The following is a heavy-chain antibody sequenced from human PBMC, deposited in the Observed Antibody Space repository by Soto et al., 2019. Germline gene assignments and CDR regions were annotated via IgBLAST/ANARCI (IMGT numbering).Heavy chain of an antibody. J-gene: IGHJ3*02. CDR3: ARGVTTVTTPGAFDI. V-gene: IGHV1-69*02. CDR1: GGTFSSYT. Sequence: QVQLVQSGAEVKKPGSSVKVSCKASGGTFSSYTISWVRQAPGQGLEWMGRIIPILGIANYAEKFQGRVTITADKSTSTAYMELSSVRSEDTAVYYCARGVTTVTTPGAFDIWGQGTMVTVSS. CDR2: IIPILGIA. D-gene: IGHD4-17*01.